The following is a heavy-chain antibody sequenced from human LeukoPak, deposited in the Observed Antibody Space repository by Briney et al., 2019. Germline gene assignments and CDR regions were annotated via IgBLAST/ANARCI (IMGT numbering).Heavy chain of an antibody. V-gene: IGHV3-33*06. J-gene: IGHJ4*02. CDR1: GFTFSSYG. CDR2: IWYDGSNK. Sequence: GRSLRLSCAASGFTFSSYGMHWVRQAPGKGLEWVAVIWYDGSNKYYADSVKGRFTISRDNYKNTLYLQMNSLRAEDTAVYYCAKDRRIVVVTAMDYWGQGTLVTVSS. D-gene: IGHD2-21*02. CDR3: AKDRRIVVVTAMDY.